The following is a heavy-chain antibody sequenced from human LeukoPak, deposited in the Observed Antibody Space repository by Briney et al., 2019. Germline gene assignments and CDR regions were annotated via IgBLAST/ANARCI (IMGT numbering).Heavy chain of an antibody. V-gene: IGHV4-39*07. D-gene: IGHD6-13*01. CDR3: AIEGIAAALRDY. CDR2: IYYSGST. Sequence: SETLSLTRTDPGGSICSSSYYWGWIRQPPGKGLEWLGRIYYSGSTYYNPPLKSRATISVDTSKNQFSLKLSSVTAADTAVYYCAIEGIAAALRDYWGQGTLVTVSS. J-gene: IGHJ4*02. CDR1: GGSICSSSYY.